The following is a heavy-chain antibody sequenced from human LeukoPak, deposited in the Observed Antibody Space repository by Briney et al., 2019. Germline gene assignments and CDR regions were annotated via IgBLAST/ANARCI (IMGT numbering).Heavy chain of an antibody. D-gene: IGHD3-22*01. V-gene: IGHV4-4*07. J-gene: IGHJ6*03. CDR2: MYNSGST. CDR3: ARENYYDSSGRTYYYYYYMDV. Sequence: SETLSLTCTVSGDSISNYFWNWIRQPAGKGLEWIGRMYNSGSTQYNPSFKSRVTISVDVSRNQFSLKLSSVTATDTAVYYYARENYYDSSGRTYYYYYYMDVWGKGTTVTVSS. CDR1: GDSISNYF.